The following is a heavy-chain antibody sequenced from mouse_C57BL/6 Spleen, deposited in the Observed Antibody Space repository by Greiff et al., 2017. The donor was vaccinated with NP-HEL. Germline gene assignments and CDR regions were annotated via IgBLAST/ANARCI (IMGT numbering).Heavy chain of an antibody. Sequence: QVQLQQSGAELVKPGASVKLSCTASGFNIKDYYMHWVKQRPGKGLEWIGQIYPGDGDTNYNGKFKGKATLTADKSSSTAYMQLSSLTSEDSAVYFCARCCLYDYLYYFDYWGQGTTLTVSS. CDR1: GFNIKDYY. D-gene: IGHD2-4*01. CDR3: ARCCLYDYLYYFDY. V-gene: IGHV1-82*01. CDR2: IYPGDGDT. J-gene: IGHJ2*01.